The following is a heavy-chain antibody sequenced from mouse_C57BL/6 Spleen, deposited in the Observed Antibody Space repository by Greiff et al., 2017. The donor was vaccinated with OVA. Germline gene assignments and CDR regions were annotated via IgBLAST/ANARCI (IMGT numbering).Heavy chain of an antibody. CDR3: ARGIYYYGSSPWYFDV. CDR2: ISGGGGNT. V-gene: IGHV5-9*01. J-gene: IGHJ1*03. Sequence: EVQGVESGGGLVKPGGSLKLSCAASGFTFSSDTMSWVRQTPEKRLEWVATISGGGGNTYYPDSVKGRFTISRDNAKNTLYLQMSSLRSEDTALYYCARGIYYYGSSPWYFDVWGTGTTVTVSS. D-gene: IGHD1-1*01. CDR1: GFTFSSDT.